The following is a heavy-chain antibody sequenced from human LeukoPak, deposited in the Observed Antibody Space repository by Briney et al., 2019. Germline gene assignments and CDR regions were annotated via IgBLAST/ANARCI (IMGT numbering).Heavy chain of an antibody. J-gene: IGHJ6*02. CDR1: GFTLSSYN. Sequence: PGRSMRLSCAASGFTLSSYNMNWVRQAPGKGLEWVSSISTSSSYIYYADSVKGRFTISRDNAKNSLFLQVNSLSAEDTAVYYCARDCGGSCDSGQTYFSYYYYGMDVWGQGTTVTVSS. CDR3: ARDCGGSCDSGQTYFSYYYYGMDV. V-gene: IGHV3-21*01. D-gene: IGHD2-15*01. CDR2: ISTSSSYI.